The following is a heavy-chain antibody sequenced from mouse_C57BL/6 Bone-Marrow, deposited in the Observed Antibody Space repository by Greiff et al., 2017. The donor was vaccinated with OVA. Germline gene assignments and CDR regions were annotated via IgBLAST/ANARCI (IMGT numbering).Heavy chain of an antibody. D-gene: IGHD3-2*02. J-gene: IGHJ3*01. V-gene: IGHV14-4*01. Sequence: EVQLQQSGAELVRPGASVKLSCTASGFNIKDDYMHWVKQSPEQGLEWIGWIDPENGDTEYASKFQGKATITADTSSNTAYMQLSSLTSDDTAVYYCTTRLFAYWGQGTLVTVSA. CDR1: GFNIKDDY. CDR3: TTRLFAY. CDR2: IDPENGDT.